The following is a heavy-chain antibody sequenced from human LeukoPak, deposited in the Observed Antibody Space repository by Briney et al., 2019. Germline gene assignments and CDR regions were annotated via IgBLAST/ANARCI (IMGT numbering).Heavy chain of an antibody. D-gene: IGHD1-14*01. CDR1: GFTFSSYG. Sequence: AGGSLRLSCAASGFTFSSYGIHWVRQAPGKGLEWVAVISYDGSNEYYADSVKGRFTISRDNSKNTLYLQMNSLRAEDTAVYYCAKGLTGAWRGFDYWDQGTPVTVSS. CDR3: AKGLTGAWRGFDY. J-gene: IGHJ4*02. CDR2: ISYDGSNE. V-gene: IGHV3-30*18.